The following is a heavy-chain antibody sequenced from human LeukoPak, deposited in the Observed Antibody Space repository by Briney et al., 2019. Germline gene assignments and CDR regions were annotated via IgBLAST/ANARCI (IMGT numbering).Heavy chain of an antibody. D-gene: IGHD3-3*01. V-gene: IGHV4-61*02. CDR1: GGSISSGDYY. CDR2: IYTSGST. CDR3: ARGFTIFGEKGYYFDY. Sequence: SETLSLTCTVPGGSISSGDYYWSWIRQPPGKGLEWIGRIYTSGSTNYNPSLKSRVTMSVDTSKNQFSLKLSSVTAADTAVYYCARGFTIFGEKGYYFDYWGQGTLVTVSS. J-gene: IGHJ4*02.